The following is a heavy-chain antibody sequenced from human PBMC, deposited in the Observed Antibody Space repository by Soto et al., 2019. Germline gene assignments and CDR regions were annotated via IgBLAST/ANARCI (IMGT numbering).Heavy chain of an antibody. V-gene: IGHV4-4*07. CDR3: GRDRIAILGVDINGHGFDP. D-gene: IGHD3-3*01. J-gene: IGHJ5*02. Sequence: LSLTCTVSGGSISSYYWCWIRQPAGKGLEWIGRIYTSGRTNYNPCLKSRVTMSVATSKNQFSLKLSSATAAETAEYYCGRDRIAILGVDINGHGFDPWGQGTLVTVSS. CDR2: IYTSGRT. CDR1: GGSISSYY.